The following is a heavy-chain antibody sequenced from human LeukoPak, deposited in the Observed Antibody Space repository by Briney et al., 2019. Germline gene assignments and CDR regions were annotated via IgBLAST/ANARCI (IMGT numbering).Heavy chain of an antibody. CDR2: ISGSGGST. D-gene: IGHD3-3*01. CDR1: GFTFSSYA. CDR3: AEYYTYYDFWSGYLPLRTPSPYFDY. V-gene: IGHV3-23*01. J-gene: IGHJ4*02. Sequence: GGSLRLSCAASGFTFSSYAMSWVRQAPGKGLEWVSAISGSGGSTYYADSVKGRFTISRDNSKNTLYLQMNSLRAEDTAVYYCAEYYTYYDFWSGYLPLRTPSPYFDYWGQGTLVTVSS.